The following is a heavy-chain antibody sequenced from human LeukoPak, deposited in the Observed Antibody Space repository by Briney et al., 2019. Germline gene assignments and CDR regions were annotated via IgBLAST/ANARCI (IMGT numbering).Heavy chain of an antibody. CDR1: GFTFSNYA. V-gene: IGHV3-23*01. J-gene: IGHJ4*02. D-gene: IGHD4-17*01. CDR3: AKGTSTVTNVDN. CDR2: ISGSGIST. Sequence: GGSLRLSCAASGFTFSNYAMSGVRQAPGKGLEWVSSISGSGISTYYADSVNGRFTISRDNSKNTLYLQMNSLTAEDTAVYYCAKGTSTVTNVDNWGQGTLVTVSS.